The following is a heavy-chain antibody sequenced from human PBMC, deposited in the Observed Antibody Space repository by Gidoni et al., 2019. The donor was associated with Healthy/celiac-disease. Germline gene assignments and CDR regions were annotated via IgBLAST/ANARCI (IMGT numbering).Heavy chain of an antibody. CDR2: ISGSGGST. Sequence: EVQRLESGGGLVQPGGSLRLSCAASGITFSSYAMSWVRQAPGKGLEWVSAISGSGGSTYYADSVKGRFTISRDNSKNTLYLQMNSLRAEDTAVYYCAKDNPPNSGYDYWGQGTLVTVSS. CDR1: GITFSSYA. J-gene: IGHJ4*02. CDR3: AKDNPPNSGYDY. V-gene: IGHV3-23*01. D-gene: IGHD5-12*01.